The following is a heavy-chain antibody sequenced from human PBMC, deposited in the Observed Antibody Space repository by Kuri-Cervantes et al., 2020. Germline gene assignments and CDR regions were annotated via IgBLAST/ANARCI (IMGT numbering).Heavy chain of an antibody. V-gene: IGHV3-9*01. Sequence: SLRLSCAASGFTFDDYAMHWVRQAPGKGLEWVSGISWNSGSIGYADSVKGRFTISRDNAKNSLYLQMNSLRAEDTAVYYCAKDMLWLSHDYGDLDAFDIWGQGTMVTVSS. J-gene: IGHJ3*02. CDR3: AKDMLWLSHDYGDLDAFDI. D-gene: IGHD4-17*01. CDR2: ISWNSGSI. CDR1: GFTFDDYA.